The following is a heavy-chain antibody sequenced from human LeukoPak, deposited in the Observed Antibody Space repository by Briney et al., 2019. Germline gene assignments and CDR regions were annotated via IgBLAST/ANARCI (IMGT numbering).Heavy chain of an antibody. Sequence: ASVKVSCKASGGTFSSYAISWVRQAPGQGLEWMGGIIPIIGTANYAQKFQGRVTITADKSTSTAYMELSSLRSEDTAVYYCARARLDCSGGSCYLVYWGQGTLVTVSS. CDR1: GGTFSSYA. CDR3: ARARLDCSGGSCYLVY. D-gene: IGHD2-15*01. V-gene: IGHV1-69*06. J-gene: IGHJ4*02. CDR2: IIPIIGTA.